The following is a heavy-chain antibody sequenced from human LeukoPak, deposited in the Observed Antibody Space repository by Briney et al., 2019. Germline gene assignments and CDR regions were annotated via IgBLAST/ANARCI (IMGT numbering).Heavy chain of an antibody. CDR2: FYDSGNI. CDR3: AREVAALVDDTRKWFDP. J-gene: IGHJ5*02. CDR1: GAPLMPTFYS. Sequence: SETLSLTCTVSGAPLMPTFYSWGWSRQAPGKGLEWIASFYDSGNISYNPSVKNRATVSIDASQKRISLVLTSVTAADTAIYYCAREVAALVDDTRKWFDPWGQGTLVTVSS. V-gene: IGHV4-39*07. D-gene: IGHD5-12*01.